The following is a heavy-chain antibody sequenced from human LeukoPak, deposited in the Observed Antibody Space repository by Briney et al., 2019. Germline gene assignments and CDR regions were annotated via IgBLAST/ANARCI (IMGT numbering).Heavy chain of an antibody. CDR1: GFTFSNYA. CDR2: IKEDGTVK. D-gene: IGHD3-10*01. Sequence: GGSLRLSCAATGFTFSNYAIHWGRQAPGKGLEWVADIKEDGTVKYYVESVKGRFTISRDNAKNSLYLQMNSLRAEDTAVYYCAASITMFDYWGQGTLVTVSS. J-gene: IGHJ4*02. CDR3: AASITMFDY. V-gene: IGHV3-7*02.